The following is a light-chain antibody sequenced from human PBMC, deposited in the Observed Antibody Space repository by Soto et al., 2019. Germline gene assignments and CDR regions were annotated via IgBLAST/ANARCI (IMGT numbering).Light chain of an antibody. CDR3: VLYMGRKGVV. J-gene: IGLJ2*01. V-gene: IGLV8-61*01. CDR2: STN. Sequence: QAVVTQEPSFSVSPGGTVTLTCGLSSGSVSTSYYPSWYQQTPGQAPRTLIYSTNTRSSGVPDRFSGSILGNKAALTITGAQADDESDYYCVLYMGRKGVVFGGGTMVTVL. CDR1: SGSVSTSYY.